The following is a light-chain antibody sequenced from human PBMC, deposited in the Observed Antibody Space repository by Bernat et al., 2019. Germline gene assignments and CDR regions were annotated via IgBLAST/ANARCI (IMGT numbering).Light chain of an antibody. CDR1: QSVTSN. Sequence: EIVMTQSPATLSVSPGERATLSCRASQSVTSNLAWYQQKRGQAPRLLIYAASTTATGVPARFIGSGSRTAFILTTSSLQSDDFAVYYCQQYVNWPPLTFGQGTKVEI. CDR2: AAS. J-gene: IGKJ1*01. V-gene: IGKV3-15*01. CDR3: QQYVNWPPLT.